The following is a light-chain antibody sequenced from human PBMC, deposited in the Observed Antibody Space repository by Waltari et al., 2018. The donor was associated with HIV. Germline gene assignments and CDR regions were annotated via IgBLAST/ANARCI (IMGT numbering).Light chain of an antibody. CDR2: VGS. Sequence: DIVLTQSPRSLPVTPGEPASIPSRSSQSLLHSNGFNYLDWYLQKPGQSPQLLIYVGSIRATGVPDRFSGSGSGTDFTLKISRVEAEDVGVYYCMQDLQTPLTFGEGTKVEIK. CDR1: QSLLHSNGFNY. V-gene: IGKV2-28*01. J-gene: IGKJ4*01. CDR3: MQDLQTPLT.